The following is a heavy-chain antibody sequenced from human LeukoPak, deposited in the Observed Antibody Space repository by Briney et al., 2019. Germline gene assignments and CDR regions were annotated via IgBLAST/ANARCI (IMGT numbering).Heavy chain of an antibody. V-gene: IGHV4-4*07. J-gene: IGHJ4*02. D-gene: IGHD3-10*01. CDR3: AREAVHYGSGSLDY. CDR1: GGSINAFY. CDR2: IHSSGST. Sequence: SETLSLTCSVSGGSINAFYWSWIRQPAGNVLEWIGRIHSSGSTNYSPSLKSRVTMLLDPSKNQFSLGLISVTAADTAVYYCAREAVHYGSGSLDYWGQGTLVTVSS.